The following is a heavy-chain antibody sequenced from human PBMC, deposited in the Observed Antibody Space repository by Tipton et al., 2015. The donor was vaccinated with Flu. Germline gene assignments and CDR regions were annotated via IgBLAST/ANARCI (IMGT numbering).Heavy chain of an antibody. V-gene: IGHV3-30-3*01. CDR2: ISYDGSNK. D-gene: IGHD6-19*01. J-gene: IGHJ6*02. Sequence: SLRLSCAASGFTFSSYAMHWVRQAPGKGLEWVAVISYDGSNKYYADSVKGRFTISRDNSKNTLYLQMNSLRAEDTAVYYCARIAVAGTYYGMDVWGQGTTVTVSS. CDR3: ARIAVAGTYYGMDV. CDR1: GFTFSSYA.